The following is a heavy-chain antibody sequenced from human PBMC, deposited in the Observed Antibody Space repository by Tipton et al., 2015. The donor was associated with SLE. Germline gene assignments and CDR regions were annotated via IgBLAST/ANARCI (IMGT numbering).Heavy chain of an antibody. CDR1: GYSISSGYC. J-gene: IGHJ4*02. V-gene: IGHV4-38-2*02. Sequence: TLSLTCSVSGYSISSGYCWGWIRQPPGKGLEWIGSTYHSGSTYYNSSLKSRVTISVDTSKNQFSLRLSSVTAADTAVYYCARRVRGGDYAYYFDYWGQGTLVTVSS. D-gene: IGHD2-21*02. CDR2: TYHSGST. CDR3: ARRVRGGDYAYYFDY.